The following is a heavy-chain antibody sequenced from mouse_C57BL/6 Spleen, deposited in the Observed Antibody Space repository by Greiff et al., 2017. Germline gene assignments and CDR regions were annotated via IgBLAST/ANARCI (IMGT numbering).Heavy chain of an antibody. D-gene: IGHD2-3*01. CDR1: GYTFTDYN. CDR2: INPNNGGT. V-gene: IGHV1-22*01. Sequence: EVQLQQSGPELVKPGASVKMSCKASGYTFTDYNMHWVKQSHGKSLEWIGYINPNNGGTSYNQKFKGKATLTVNTSSSTAYMELRSLTSEESAVYYCAREGWLLAPFAYWGQGTLVTVSA. CDR3: AREGWLLAPFAY. J-gene: IGHJ3*01.